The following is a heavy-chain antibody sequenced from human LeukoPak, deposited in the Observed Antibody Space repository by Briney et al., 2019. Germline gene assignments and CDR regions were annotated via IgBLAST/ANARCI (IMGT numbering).Heavy chain of an antibody. J-gene: IGHJ4*02. Sequence: GGSLRLSCAASGFIFSSYEMNWVRQAPGKGLEWVAFISFSGNSIYYADSVKGRFTISRDNAKNSLYLQMNSLRAEDTAVYYCAGEHYDSSGYDYWGQGTLVTVSS. CDR1: GFIFSSYE. V-gene: IGHV3-48*03. D-gene: IGHD3-22*01. CDR3: AGEHYDSSGYDY. CDR2: ISFSGNSI.